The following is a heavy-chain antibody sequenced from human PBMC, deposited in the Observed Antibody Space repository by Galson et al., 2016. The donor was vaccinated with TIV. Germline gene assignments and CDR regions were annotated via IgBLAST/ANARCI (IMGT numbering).Heavy chain of an antibody. CDR2: ISGSGGIT. J-gene: IGHJ3*02. V-gene: IGHV3-23*01. CDR3: AKRRNYGGDSFEN. CDR1: GFTFSNYA. D-gene: IGHD4-23*01. Sequence: SLRLSCAASGFTFSNYAVHWVRQAPGKGLEWVSGISGSGGITYFADSVKGRFTISRDNSMNTLYLQLNSLRAEDTAVYYCAKRRNYGGDSFENWGQGAMVTVSS.